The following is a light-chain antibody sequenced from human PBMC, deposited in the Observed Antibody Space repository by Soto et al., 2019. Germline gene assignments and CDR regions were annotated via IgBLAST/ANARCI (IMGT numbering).Light chain of an antibody. CDR2: EVS. V-gene: IGLV2-14*03. CDR1: SSDFGGYNY. J-gene: IGLJ1*01. Sequence: QAVVTQPASVSGSPGQSITISCTGTSSDFGGYNYVSWYQQHPGKAPKLMIYEVSNRPSGVSNRFSGSKSGNTASLTISGLQAEDEADYYCSSYTATRGVFGTGTKLTVL. CDR3: SSYTATRGV.